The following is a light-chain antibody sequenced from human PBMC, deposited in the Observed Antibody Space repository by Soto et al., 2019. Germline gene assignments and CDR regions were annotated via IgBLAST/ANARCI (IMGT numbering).Light chain of an antibody. CDR3: CSYAGSYTWV. CDR1: SSDVGGYNF. CDR2: DVS. J-gene: IGLJ1*01. V-gene: IGLV2-11*01. Sequence: QSVLTQPRSVSGSPGQSVTVSCTGTSSDVGGYNFVSWYQQHPGKAPKLMIYDVSKRPSWVPDRFSGSKSGNTASLTISGLQAEDEADYYCCSYAGSYTWVFGNGTKLTVL.